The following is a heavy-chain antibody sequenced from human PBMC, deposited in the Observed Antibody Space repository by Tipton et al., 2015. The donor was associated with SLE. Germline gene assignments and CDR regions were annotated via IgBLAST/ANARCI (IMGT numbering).Heavy chain of an antibody. D-gene: IGHD6-13*01. V-gene: IGHV4-61*02. CDR1: GGSISSGSYY. Sequence: LRLSCTVSGGSISSGSYYWSWIRQPAGKGLEWIGRIYTSGSTNYNPSLKSRVTISVDTSKNQSSLKLSSVTAADTAVYYCARALSSSGGFDYWGQGTLVTVSS. J-gene: IGHJ4*02. CDR2: IYTSGST. CDR3: ARALSSSGGFDY.